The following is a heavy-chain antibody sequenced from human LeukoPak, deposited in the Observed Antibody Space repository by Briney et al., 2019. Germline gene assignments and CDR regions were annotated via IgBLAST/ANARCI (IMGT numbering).Heavy chain of an antibody. J-gene: IGHJ4*02. CDR3: SFFGDYYYDSSGSYYGPRGHDY. D-gene: IGHD3-22*01. V-gene: IGHV1-8*01. CDR2: VNPNSGKP. CDR1: GYTFTSYD. Sequence: ASVTVSCNASGYTFTSYDINWVREATGPGHGRVGGVNPNSGKPGYAQKFHGRGTMTRNTPISTAYIELSMLRPEDTAAHYCSFFGDYYYDSSGSYYGPRGHDYWGQGTLVNGSS.